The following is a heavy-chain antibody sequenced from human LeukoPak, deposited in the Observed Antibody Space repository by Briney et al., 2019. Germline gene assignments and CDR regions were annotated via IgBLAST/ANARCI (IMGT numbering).Heavy chain of an antibody. CDR3: ARVLGYSSGWQIDY. CDR1: GGSIGSYY. Sequence: PSETLSLTCTVSGGSIGSYYWSWIRQPPGKGLEWIGYIYYTGSTNYNPSLKSRVTISLDTSKNQFSLRLSSVTAADTAVYYCARVLGYSSGWQIDYWGQGTLVTVSS. CDR2: IYYTGST. D-gene: IGHD6-19*01. J-gene: IGHJ4*02. V-gene: IGHV4-59*08.